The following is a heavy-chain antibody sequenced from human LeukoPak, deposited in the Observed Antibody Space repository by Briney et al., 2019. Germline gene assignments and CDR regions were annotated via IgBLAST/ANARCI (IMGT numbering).Heavy chain of an antibody. CDR3: ARFNGDYYGMDV. CDR2: ISYDGSNK. V-gene: IGHV3-30*03. CDR1: GFTFSSYG. D-gene: IGHD4-17*01. J-gene: IGHJ6*02. Sequence: GGSLRLSCAASGFTFSSYGMHWVRQAPGKGLEWVAVISYDGSNKYYADSVKGRFTISRDNAKNSLYLQMNSLRDEDTAFYYCARFNGDYYGMDVWGQGTTVTVSS.